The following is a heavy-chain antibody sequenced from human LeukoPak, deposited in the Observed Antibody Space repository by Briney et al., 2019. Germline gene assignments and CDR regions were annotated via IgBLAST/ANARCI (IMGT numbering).Heavy chain of an antibody. CDR2: IYYSGST. Sequence: SETLSLTCTVSGGSISSSSYYWGWIRQPPGKGLEWIGSIYYSGSTYYNPSLKSRVTISVDTSKNQFSLKLSSVTAADTAVYYGARLSEMGYCSSTSCYSPDFDYWGQGALVTVSS. CDR1: GGSISSSSYY. J-gene: IGHJ4*02. D-gene: IGHD2-2*02. V-gene: IGHV4-39*01. CDR3: ARLSEMGYCSSTSCYSPDFDY.